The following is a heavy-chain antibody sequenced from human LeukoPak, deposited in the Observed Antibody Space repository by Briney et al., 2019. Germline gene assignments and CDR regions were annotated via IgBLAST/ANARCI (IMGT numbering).Heavy chain of an antibody. Sequence: SGPTLVNPTQTLTLTCTFSGFSLSTSGMCVSWIRQPPGKALEWLARIDWDDDKYYSTSLRTRLTISKDTSKNQVVLTMTNMDPVDTATYYCARIRIRGWYIDYWGQGTLVTVSS. V-gene: IGHV2-70*11. D-gene: IGHD6-19*01. J-gene: IGHJ4*02. CDR2: IDWDDDK. CDR3: ARIRIRGWYIDY. CDR1: GFSLSTSGMC.